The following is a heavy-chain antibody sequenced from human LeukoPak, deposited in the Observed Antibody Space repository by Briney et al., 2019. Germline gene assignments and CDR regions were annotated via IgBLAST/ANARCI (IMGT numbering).Heavy chain of an antibody. D-gene: IGHD3-3*01. V-gene: IGHV3-7*01. CDR2: IKQDGSEK. Sequence: PGGSLRLSCAASGFTFSSYWVSWVRQAPGKGLEWVANIKQDGSEKYYVDSVKGRFTISRDNAKNSLYLQMNSLRAEDTAVYYCATSGYYYYFDYWGQGTLATVSS. CDR3: ATSGYYYYFDY. J-gene: IGHJ4*02. CDR1: GFTFSSYW.